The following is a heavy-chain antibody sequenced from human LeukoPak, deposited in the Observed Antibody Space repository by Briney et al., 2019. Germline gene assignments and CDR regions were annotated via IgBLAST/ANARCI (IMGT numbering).Heavy chain of an antibody. CDR2: IYSSGST. Sequence: SETLSLTCTVSGGSMRSYYWSWIRQSPGKGLEWIGYIYSSGSTNYNPSLKSRVTISVDMSKNQFSLKVNFVTAADTGVYYCARKAIAAAAHYFDYWGQGTLVTVSP. CDR3: ARKAIAAAAHYFDY. D-gene: IGHD6-13*01. J-gene: IGHJ4*02. V-gene: IGHV4-4*09. CDR1: GGSMRSYY.